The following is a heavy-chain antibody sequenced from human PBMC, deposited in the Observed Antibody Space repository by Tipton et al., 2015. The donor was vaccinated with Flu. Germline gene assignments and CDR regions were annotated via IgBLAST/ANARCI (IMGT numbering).Heavy chain of an antibody. Sequence: LRLSCSVSGYTISSGYYWGWSRQPPGKGLEWIGSIFHDGSARYNSSLESRVTISIDTSKNHFSLRLSSVTAADTAVYYCTRNVPSDYWGPGTLVTVSS. CDR2: IFHDGSA. V-gene: IGHV4-38-2*01. J-gene: IGHJ4*02. CDR3: TRNVPSDY. CDR1: GYTISSGYY.